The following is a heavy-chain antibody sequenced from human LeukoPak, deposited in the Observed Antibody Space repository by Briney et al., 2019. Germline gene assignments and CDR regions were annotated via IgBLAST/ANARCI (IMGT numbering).Heavy chain of an antibody. CDR1: GYSISSGYY. D-gene: IGHD1-26*01. Sequence: NTSETLSLTCTVSGYSISSGYYWGWIRQPPGKGLEWIGSIYHSGSTYYNPSLKSRVTISVDTSKNQFSLKLSSVTAADTAVYYCAGDSGNYLGYYYYYYMDVWGKGTTVTVSS. J-gene: IGHJ6*03. V-gene: IGHV4-38-2*02. CDR2: IYHSGST. CDR3: AGDSGNYLGYYYYYYMDV.